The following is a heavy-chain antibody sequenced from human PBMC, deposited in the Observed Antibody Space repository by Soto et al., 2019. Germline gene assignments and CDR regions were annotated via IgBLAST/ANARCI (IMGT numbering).Heavy chain of an antibody. Sequence: ESGGGLVKPGGSLRLSCAASGFSFSDYSMNWVRQAPGKGLEWVSSISRSADNTYYADSVEGRFTISRDNAKNSMYLQMNGLGAEDTAVYYCGRAKVRALDGFDLWGQGTTVPVSS. CDR3: GRAKVRALDGFDL. V-gene: IGHV3-21*01. CDR2: ISRSADNT. CDR1: GFSFSDYS. J-gene: IGHJ3*01.